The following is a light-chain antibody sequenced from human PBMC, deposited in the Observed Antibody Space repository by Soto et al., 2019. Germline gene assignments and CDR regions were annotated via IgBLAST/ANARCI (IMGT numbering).Light chain of an antibody. CDR1: QRLLQSSGCSC. CDR2: FGS. CDR3: PQPLDPPQT. J-gene: IGKJ1*01. Sequence: IMTTQTPLSLSISPGQPASISCRSSQRLLQSSGCSCLDWYLQKPGQAPQLLIYFGSHRASGVPDRFTGSGSGTDFTLTISRVEAEDVAVYYCPQPLDPPQTFGQGTKVDIK. V-gene: IGKV2-28*01.